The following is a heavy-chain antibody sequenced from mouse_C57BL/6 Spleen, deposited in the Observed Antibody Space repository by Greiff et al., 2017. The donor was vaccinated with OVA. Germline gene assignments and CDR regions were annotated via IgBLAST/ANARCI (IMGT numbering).Heavy chain of an antibody. CDR3: AIRRGGYAMDY. D-gene: IGHD2-12*01. J-gene: IGHJ4*01. Sequence: EVQGVESGGGLVKPGGSLKLSCAASGFTFSDYGMHWVRQAPEKGLEWVAYISSGSSTIYYADTVKGRFTISRDNAKNTLFLQMTSLRSEDTAMYYCAIRRGGYAMDYWGQGTSVTVSS. V-gene: IGHV5-17*01. CDR2: ISSGSSTI. CDR1: GFTFSDYG.